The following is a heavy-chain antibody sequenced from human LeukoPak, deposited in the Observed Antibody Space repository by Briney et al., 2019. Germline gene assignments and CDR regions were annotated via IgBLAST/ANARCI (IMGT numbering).Heavy chain of an antibody. Sequence: ASVKVSCKASGGTFSSYAISWVRQAPGQGLEWMEGIIPIFGTANYAQKFQGRVTITADESTSTAYMELSSLRSEDTAVYYCARDRSGYPRVAFDIWGQGTMVTVSS. V-gene: IGHV1-69*13. J-gene: IGHJ3*02. CDR2: IIPIFGTA. CDR3: ARDRSGYPRVAFDI. D-gene: IGHD3-3*01. CDR1: GGTFSSYA.